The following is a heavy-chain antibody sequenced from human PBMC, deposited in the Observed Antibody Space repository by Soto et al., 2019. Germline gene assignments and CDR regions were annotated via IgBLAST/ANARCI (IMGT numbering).Heavy chain of an antibody. CDR2: IYHSGST. CDR3: ARDRGNYGTDAFDI. J-gene: IGHJ3*02. V-gene: IGHV4-31*03. Sequence: QVQLQESGPGLVKPSQTLSLTCTVSGGSISSGGYYWSWIRQHPGKGLEWIGYIYHSGSTYYNPSLKVRVTISVDTSKNQFSLKLSSVTAADTAVDYCARDRGNYGTDAFDIWGQGTMVTVSS. CDR1: GGSISSGGYY. D-gene: IGHD1-26*01.